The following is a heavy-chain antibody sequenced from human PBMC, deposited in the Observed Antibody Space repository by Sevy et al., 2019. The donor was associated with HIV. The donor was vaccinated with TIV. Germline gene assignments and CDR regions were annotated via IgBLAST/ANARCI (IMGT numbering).Heavy chain of an antibody. J-gene: IGHJ4*02. CDR2: INGKSGDT. D-gene: IGHD1-26*01. V-gene: IGHV1-2*02. CDR1: GYIFSDYH. CDR3: AKVCVGGSAFFDH. Sequence: ASVKVSCKASGYIFSDYHIHWARQAPGQRLEWMGWINGKSGDTEYAEKFQGRVTMSRDTSISTANMELTRLQYGETAVYYCAKVCVGGSAFFDHLGQGTLVTVSS.